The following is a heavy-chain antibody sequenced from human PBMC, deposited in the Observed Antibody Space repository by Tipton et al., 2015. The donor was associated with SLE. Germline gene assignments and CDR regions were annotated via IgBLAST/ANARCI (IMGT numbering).Heavy chain of an antibody. CDR1: GGSISSYY. Sequence: LSLTCTVSGGSISSYYWSWIRQPPGKGLEWVSAISGSGGSTYYADSVKGRFTISRDNSKNTLYLQMNSLKASDTAMYYCARPPAQYTAMARGAFDIWGQGTMVTVSS. CDR2: ISGSGGST. D-gene: IGHD5-18*01. V-gene: IGHV3-23*01. CDR3: ARPPAQYTAMARGAFDI. J-gene: IGHJ3*02.